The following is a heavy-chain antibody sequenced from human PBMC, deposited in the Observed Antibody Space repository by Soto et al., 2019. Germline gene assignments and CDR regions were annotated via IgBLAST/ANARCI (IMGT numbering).Heavy chain of an antibody. D-gene: IGHD2-21*02. CDR2: IYYSGST. Sequence: LSLTCTVSGGSISSGGYYWSWIRQHPGKGLEWIGYIYYSGSTYYNPSLKSRVTISVDTSKNQFSLKLSSVTAADTAVYCCARAGCGGDCYHPYYFDYWGQGTLVTV. CDR3: ARAGCGGDCYHPYYFDY. CDR1: GGSISSGGYY. V-gene: IGHV4-31*03. J-gene: IGHJ4*02.